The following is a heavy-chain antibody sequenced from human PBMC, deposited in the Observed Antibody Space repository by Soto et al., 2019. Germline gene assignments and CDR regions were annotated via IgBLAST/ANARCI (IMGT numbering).Heavy chain of an antibody. CDR1: GFIVSSSF. V-gene: IGHV3-53*01. J-gene: IGHJ2*01. CDR3: ARIAYCSGGVCFYSYLDL. D-gene: IGHD2-15*01. CDR2: IYGDGTT. Sequence: PGGSLRLSCAASGFIVSSSFISWVRQAPGKGLEWVSVIYGDGTTYYADSVKGRFTISRDNSENTVYLQMNSLRAEDTAVYYCARIAYCSGGVCFYSYLDLWGRGTLVTVSS.